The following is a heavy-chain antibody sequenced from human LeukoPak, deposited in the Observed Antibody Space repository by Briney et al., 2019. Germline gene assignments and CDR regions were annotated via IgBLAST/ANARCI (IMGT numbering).Heavy chain of an antibody. CDR2: IYSGGST. V-gene: IGHV3-53*01. Sequence: GGSLRLSCAASGFTVSSNYMSWVRQAPGKGLEWVSVIYSGGSTFYADSVTGRFTISRDNSKNTVYLQMNSLGVEDTARYYCARDNAPAGGGLDYWGQGTLVTVSS. CDR3: ARDNAPAGGGLDY. J-gene: IGHJ4*02. CDR1: GFTVSSNY. D-gene: IGHD2-2*01.